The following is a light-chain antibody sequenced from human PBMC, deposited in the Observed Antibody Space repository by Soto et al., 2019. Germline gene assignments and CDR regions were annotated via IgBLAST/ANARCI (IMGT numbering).Light chain of an antibody. V-gene: IGKV3-11*01. CDR1: QSVSSY. CDR3: QQRSSWPLT. CDR2: DAS. J-gene: IGKJ4*01. Sequence: EIVLTQSPATLSLSPGERAALSCRASQSVSSYLAWYQQKPGQAPRLLIYDASNRATGIPARFSGSGSGTDFTLIISSLQSEDFAVYYCQQRSSWPLTFGGGTKVEIK.